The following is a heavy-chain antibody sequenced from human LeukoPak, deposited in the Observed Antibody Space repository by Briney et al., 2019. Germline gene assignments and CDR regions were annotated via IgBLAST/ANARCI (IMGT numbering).Heavy chain of an antibody. CDR2: IWYDGSNK. V-gene: IGHV3-33*01. D-gene: IGHD6-19*01. Sequence: GRSLRLSCAASGFTFSSYGRHWVRQAPGKGLEWVAVIWYDGSNKYYADSVKGRFTISRDNSKNTLYLQMNSLRAEDTAVYYCARDVHSSGWEFDYWGQGTLVTVSS. CDR3: ARDVHSSGWEFDY. CDR1: GFTFSSYG. J-gene: IGHJ4*02.